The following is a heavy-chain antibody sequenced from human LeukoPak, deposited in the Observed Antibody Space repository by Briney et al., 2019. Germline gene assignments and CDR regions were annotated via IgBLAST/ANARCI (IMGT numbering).Heavy chain of an antibody. Sequence: ASVKVSCKAPGYTFNSAGISWVRQAPGQGLEWMGRIIPILGIANYAQKFQGRVTITADKSTSTAYMELSSLRSEDTAVYYCARGNSVYDYSDYWGQGTLVTVSS. CDR1: GYTFNSAG. V-gene: IGHV1-69*04. D-gene: IGHD5/OR15-5a*01. CDR3: ARGNSVYDYSDY. CDR2: IIPILGIA. J-gene: IGHJ4*02.